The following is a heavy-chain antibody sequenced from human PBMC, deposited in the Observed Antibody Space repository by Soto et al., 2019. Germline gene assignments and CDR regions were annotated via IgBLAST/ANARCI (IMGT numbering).Heavy chain of an antibody. CDR1: GFTFSNAW. D-gene: IGHD4-4*01. J-gene: IGHJ5*02. CDR3: TTESWSRNTSPRFDL. CDR2: IKSTTDGGTT. Sequence: GGSLRLSCAGSGFTFSNAWMSWVRQAPGKGLEWVGRIKSTTDGGTTDYAAPVKGRVTISRDDSKNTLYLLMASLKTEDTAVYYCTTESWSRNTSPRFDLWGQGTLVTVSS. V-gene: IGHV3-15*01.